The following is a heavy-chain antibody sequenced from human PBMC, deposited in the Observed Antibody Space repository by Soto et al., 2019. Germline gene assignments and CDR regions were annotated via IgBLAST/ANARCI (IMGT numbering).Heavy chain of an antibody. D-gene: IGHD6-19*01. CDR1: GGTFSNYA. Sequence: QVQLVQSGAEVKKPGSSVKVSCKASGGTFSNYAFAWVRQAPGQAPGQGLEWMGGIIRIFGPADYAQKFQGRVIIYADESTRTAYLELSSLRSEDTAVYYCARVAVAMAGPNWYFDLWGRGTLVTVSS. CDR3: ARVAVAMAGPNWYFDL. J-gene: IGHJ2*01. CDR2: IIRIFGPA. V-gene: IGHV1-69*01.